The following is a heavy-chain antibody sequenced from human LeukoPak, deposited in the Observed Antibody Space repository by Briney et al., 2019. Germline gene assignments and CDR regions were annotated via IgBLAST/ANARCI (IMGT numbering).Heavy chain of an antibody. D-gene: IGHD3-22*01. CDR2: ISWNSGSI. Sequence: GGSLRLSCAASGFTFDDYAMHWVRQAPGKGLEWVSVISWNSGSIGYADSVKGRFTISRDNAKNSLYLQMNSLRAEDTAVYYCARDYYDRSGYHVALPSYFDLWGRGTLVTVSS. V-gene: IGHV3-9*01. CDR3: ARDYYDRSGYHVALPSYFDL. CDR1: GFTFDDYA. J-gene: IGHJ2*01.